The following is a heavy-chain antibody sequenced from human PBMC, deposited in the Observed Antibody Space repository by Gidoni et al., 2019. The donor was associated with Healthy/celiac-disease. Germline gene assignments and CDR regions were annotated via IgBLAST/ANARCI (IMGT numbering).Heavy chain of an antibody. CDR2: IYYSGST. CDR3: ARHEGGDYDFDY. J-gene: IGHJ4*02. Sequence: QVQLQESGPGLVKPSETLSLTCTVSGGSISSYYWSWIRQPPGKGLEWIGYIYYSGSTNYNPSLKSRVTISVDTSKNQFSLKLSSVTAADTAVYYCARHEGGDYDFDYWGQGTLVTVSS. CDR1: GGSISSYY. D-gene: IGHD4-17*01. V-gene: IGHV4-59*08.